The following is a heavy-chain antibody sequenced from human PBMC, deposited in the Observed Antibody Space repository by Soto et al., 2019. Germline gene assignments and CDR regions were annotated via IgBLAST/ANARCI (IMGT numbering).Heavy chain of an antibody. Sequence: ASVKVSCKASGYTFTGYYMHWVRQAPGQGLEWMGLINPDSGGTNYAQKFQGCVTMTRDTSRSTAYMELSRLRSYDTAVYYCAREYYYGSGIIRAFDXWGQGTMVTVS. D-gene: IGHD3-10*01. CDR1: GYTFTGYY. CDR2: INPDSGGT. CDR3: AREYYYGSGIIRAFDX. V-gene: IGHV1-2*04. J-gene: IGHJ3*02.